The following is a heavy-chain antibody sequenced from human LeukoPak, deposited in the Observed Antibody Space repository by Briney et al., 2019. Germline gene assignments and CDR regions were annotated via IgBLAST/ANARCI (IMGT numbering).Heavy chain of an antibody. Sequence: GSLRLSCAASGFTFSSYSMNWVRQAPGKGLEWIGSIYHSGSTYYNPSLKSRVTISVDTSKNQISLRLNSVTAADTAVYYCARGIGSSWRPNDALDIWGQGTMVTVSS. V-gene: IGHV4-38-2*01. CDR2: IYHSGST. D-gene: IGHD6-13*01. CDR3: ARGIGSSWRPNDALDI. J-gene: IGHJ3*02. CDR1: GFTFSSYS.